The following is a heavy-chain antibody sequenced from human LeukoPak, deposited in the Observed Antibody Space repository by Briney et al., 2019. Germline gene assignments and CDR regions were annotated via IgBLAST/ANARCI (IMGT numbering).Heavy chain of an antibody. Sequence: PGGSLRLSCAASGFTVSSNYMSWVRQAPGKGLEWVSVIYSGGSTYYADSVKGRFTISRDNAKNSLYLQMNSLRAEDTALYHCARITDYGDYNYYFDYWGQGTLVTVSS. J-gene: IGHJ4*02. CDR2: IYSGGST. CDR1: GFTVSSNY. CDR3: ARITDYGDYNYYFDY. D-gene: IGHD4-17*01. V-gene: IGHV3-53*01.